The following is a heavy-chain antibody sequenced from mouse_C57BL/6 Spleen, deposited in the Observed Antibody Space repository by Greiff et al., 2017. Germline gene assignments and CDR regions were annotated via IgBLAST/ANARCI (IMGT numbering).Heavy chain of an antibody. J-gene: IGHJ2*01. Sequence: QVQLQQPGAELVKPGASVKVSCKASGYTFTGYWMHWVKQRPGQGLEWIGRIHPSDSDTNYNQQFKGKATLTVDKSSSTAYMQLSSLTSEDSAVYYCIIYYHIPGNYFDYWGQGTTLTVSS. CDR1: GYTFTGYW. V-gene: IGHV1-74*01. D-gene: IGHD2-1*01. CDR2: IHPSDSDT. CDR3: IIYYHIPGNYFDY.